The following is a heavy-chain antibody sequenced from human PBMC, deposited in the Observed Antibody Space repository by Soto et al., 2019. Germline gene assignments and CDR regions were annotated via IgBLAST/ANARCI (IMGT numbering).Heavy chain of an antibody. Sequence: EVQLVESGGGLIQPGGSLRLSCAASGFSVSNNYMTWVRQAPGRGLEWVSVVHSGGITYYADSVKGRFTISRDNSKNTVYLQMNSLRAEDTAVYYCAREGSSWDDWYLDLWGRGTLVTVSS. D-gene: IGHD6-13*01. V-gene: IGHV3-53*01. J-gene: IGHJ2*01. CDR3: AREGSSWDDWYLDL. CDR1: GFSVSNNY. CDR2: VHSGGIT.